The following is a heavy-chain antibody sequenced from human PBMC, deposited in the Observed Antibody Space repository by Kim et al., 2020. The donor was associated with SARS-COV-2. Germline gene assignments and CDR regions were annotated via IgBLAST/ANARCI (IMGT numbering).Heavy chain of an antibody. Sequence: SETLSLTCAVSGGSFTDYYWNWIRQSPGKGLEWIGEIKYLDGSTYNPSFTSRVTMSVDTSKNQVSLKLTSVTAADTGVYYCARGLPREDDPSNYYYWYF. V-gene: IGHV4-34*01. J-gene: IGHJ2*01. CDR1: GGSFTDYY. CDR2: IKYLDGS. CDR3: ARGLPREDDPSNYYYWYF. D-gene: IGHD4-4*01.